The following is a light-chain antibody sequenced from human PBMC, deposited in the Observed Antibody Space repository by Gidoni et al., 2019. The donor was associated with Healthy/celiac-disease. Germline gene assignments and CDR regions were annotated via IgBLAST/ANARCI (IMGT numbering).Light chain of an antibody. CDR3: QAWDSSTAV. J-gene: IGLJ2*01. V-gene: IGLV3-1*01. Sequence: QPPSVSVSPGQTASITCSGDKLGDKYACWYQQKPGQSPVLVIYQDTERPSGTPERFSGSNSGNTATLTISGTQAMDEADYYCQAWDSSTAVFGGGTKLTVL. CDR2: QDT. CDR1: KLGDKY.